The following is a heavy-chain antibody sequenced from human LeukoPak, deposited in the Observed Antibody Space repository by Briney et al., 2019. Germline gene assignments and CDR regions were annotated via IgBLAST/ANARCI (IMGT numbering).Heavy chain of an antibody. CDR2: IYSGGST. D-gene: IGHD3-9*01. CDR3: AGGLDTGYYYYYGMDV. Sequence: GGSLRLSCAASGFTVSSNYMSWVRQAPGKGLEWVSVIYSGGSTYYADSVKGRFTISRDNSKNTLYHQMNSLRAEDTAVYYCAGGLDTGYYYYYGMDVWGQGTTVTVSS. J-gene: IGHJ6*02. CDR1: GFTVSSNY. V-gene: IGHV3-66*02.